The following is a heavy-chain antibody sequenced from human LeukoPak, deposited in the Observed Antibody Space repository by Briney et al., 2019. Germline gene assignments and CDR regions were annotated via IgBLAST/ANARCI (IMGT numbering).Heavy chain of an antibody. CDR1: GGSISSGSYY. D-gene: IGHD2-2*01. V-gene: IGHV4-61*02. J-gene: IGHJ3*02. CDR3: ARDPSPIGYCSSTSCSNPGAFDI. CDR2: IYTSGST. Sequence: SSETLSLTCTVSGGSISSGSYYWSWIRQPAGKGLEWIGRIYTSGSTNYNPSLKSRVTISVDTSKNQFSLKLSSVTAADTAVYYCARDPSPIGYCSSTSCSNPGAFDIWGQGTMVTVSS.